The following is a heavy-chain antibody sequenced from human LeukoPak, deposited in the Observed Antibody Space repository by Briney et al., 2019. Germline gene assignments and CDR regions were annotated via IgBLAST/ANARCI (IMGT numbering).Heavy chain of an antibody. CDR3: AIESMAGHFDY. J-gene: IGHJ4*02. Sequence: ASVKVSCKVSGYXLTELSIHWVRQAPGKGLEWMGGFDPEDDERIHAQKFQGRVTMTEDTSTDTAYMKLSSLGSDDTAVYYCAIESMAGHFDYWGQGTLVTVSS. CDR1: GYXLTELS. V-gene: IGHV1-24*01. CDR2: FDPEDDER. D-gene: IGHD6-19*01.